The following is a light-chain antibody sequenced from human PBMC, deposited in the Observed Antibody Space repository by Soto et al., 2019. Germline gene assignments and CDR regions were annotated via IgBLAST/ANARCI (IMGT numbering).Light chain of an antibody. Sequence: VMTQSQTTLSVPPGERSTLSCRASHSVGSNLAWYRQNPGQAPRLLIYGASTRATGIPARFSGSGSGTEFTLTISSLQSEDFAVYYCQQYNNWPQRTGGQGTKVAIK. CDR3: QQYNNWPQRT. CDR1: HSVGSN. J-gene: IGKJ1*01. CDR2: GAS. V-gene: IGKV3-15*01.